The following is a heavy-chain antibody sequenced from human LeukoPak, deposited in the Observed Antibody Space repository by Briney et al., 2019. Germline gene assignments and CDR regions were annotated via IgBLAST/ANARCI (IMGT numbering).Heavy chain of an antibody. V-gene: IGHV3-23*01. CDR3: AKAGPTPNLLWFRAYFDY. CDR1: GFTFNNYA. CDR2: ISGGGVST. D-gene: IGHD5-18*01. J-gene: IGHJ4*02. Sequence: GGSLRLSCAASGFTFNNYAMSWVRQAPEKGLQWVSAISGGGVSTYYADSVKGRFTISRDNSKNTLYLQMNSLRAEDTAVYYCAKAGPTPNLLWFRAYFDYWGQGTLVTVSS.